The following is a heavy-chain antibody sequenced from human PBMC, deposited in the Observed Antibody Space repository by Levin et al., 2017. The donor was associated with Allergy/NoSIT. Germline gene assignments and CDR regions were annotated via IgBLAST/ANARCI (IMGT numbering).Heavy chain of an antibody. CDR1: GFTFITSG. J-gene: IGHJ5*02. CDR3: ARVFYFESSGYYYP. D-gene: IGHD3-22*01. Sequence: ASVKVSCKASGFTFITSGIIWVRQAPGQGLEWMGWISGYSGNTEYAQKYQGRVSMTTDTSTSTAYMELGNLRSDDTAVYYCARVFYFESSGYYYPWGQGTLVTVSS. V-gene: IGHV1-18*01. CDR2: ISGYSGNT.